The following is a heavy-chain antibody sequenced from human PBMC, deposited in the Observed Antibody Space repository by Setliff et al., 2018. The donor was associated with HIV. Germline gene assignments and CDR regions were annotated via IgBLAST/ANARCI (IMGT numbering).Heavy chain of an antibody. D-gene: IGHD2-2*01. CDR2: IFYSGNT. CDR3: ARPQYPGYYFDY. CDR1: GDSMSSSSYY. V-gene: IGHV4-39*01. J-gene: IGHJ4*02. Sequence: SETLFLTCTVSGDSMSSSSYYWGWIRQPPGKGLEWIGSIFYSGNTYYKPSLKSRVTISVDTSKNQFSLKLSSVTAADTAVYYCARPQYPGYYFDYWGQGTLVTVS.